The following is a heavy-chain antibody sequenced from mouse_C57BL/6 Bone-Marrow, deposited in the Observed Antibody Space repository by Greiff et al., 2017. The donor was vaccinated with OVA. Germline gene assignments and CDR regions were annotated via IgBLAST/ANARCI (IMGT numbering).Heavy chain of an antibody. J-gene: IGHJ2*01. Sequence: EVKLVESGGGLVQPGGSLKLSCAASGFTFSDYYMYWVRQTPEKRLEWVAYISNGGGSTYYPDTVKGRFTISRDNAKNTLYLQMSRLKSEDTAMYYCARHYGYDVLDYWGQGTTLTVSS. CDR3: ARHYGYDVLDY. CDR2: ISNGGGST. D-gene: IGHD2-2*01. CDR1: GFTFSDYY. V-gene: IGHV5-12*01.